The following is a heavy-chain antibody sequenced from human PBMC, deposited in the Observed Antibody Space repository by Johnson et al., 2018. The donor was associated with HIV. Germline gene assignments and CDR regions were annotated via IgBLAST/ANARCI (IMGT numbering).Heavy chain of an antibody. CDR1: GFTFSSSA. CDR3: ARNSGNGLVLRGDAFDM. D-gene: IGHD2-8*01. J-gene: IGHJ3*02. V-gene: IGHV3-30-3*01. CDR2: ISYDGSIK. Sequence: QMLLVESGGGLVQPGKSLRLSCAASGFTFSSSAMHWVRQAPGQGLQWVALISYDGSIKYFADSVKGRFTISRDNSKNTLHLQMNSLRPEDTAVYYCARNSGNGLVLRGDAFDMWGQGTMVTVSS.